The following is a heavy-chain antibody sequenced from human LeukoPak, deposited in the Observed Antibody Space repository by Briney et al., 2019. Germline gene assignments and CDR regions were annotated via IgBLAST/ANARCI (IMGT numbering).Heavy chain of an antibody. V-gene: IGHV4-34*01. CDR1: GGSFSGYY. CDR2: INHSGST. CDR3: ARGPSNWNYFGYYYMDV. D-gene: IGHD1-7*01. Sequence: SETLSLTCAVYGGSFSGYYWSWIRQPPGKGLEWIGEINHSGSTNYNPSLKSRVTISVDTSKNQFSLKLSPVTAADTAVYYCARGPSNWNYFGYYYMDVWGKGTTVTVSS. J-gene: IGHJ6*03.